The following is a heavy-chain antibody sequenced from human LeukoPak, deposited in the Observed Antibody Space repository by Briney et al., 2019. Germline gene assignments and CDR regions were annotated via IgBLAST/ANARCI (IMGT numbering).Heavy chain of an antibody. J-gene: IGHJ4*02. CDR3: ARGMGSSGWYFDY. Sequence: PGGSLRLSCAASGFTFSSYAMHWVRQAPGKGLEWVAVISYDGGNKYYADSVKGRFTISRDNSKNTLYLQMNSLRAEDTAVYYCARGMGSSGWYFDYWGQGTLVTVSS. D-gene: IGHD6-19*01. V-gene: IGHV3-30-3*01. CDR1: GFTFSSYA. CDR2: ISYDGGNK.